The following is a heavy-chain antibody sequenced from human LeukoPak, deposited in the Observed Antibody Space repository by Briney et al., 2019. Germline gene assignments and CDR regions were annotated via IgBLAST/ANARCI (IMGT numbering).Heavy chain of an antibody. D-gene: IGHD3-22*01. V-gene: IGHV4-61*02. J-gene: IGHJ5*02. Sequence: SQTLSLTCTVSGGSISSGSYYWSWIRQPAGKGLEWIGRIYTSGSTNYNPSLKSRVTISVVTSKNQFSLKLSSVTAADTAVYYCARVLANYYDRRGYFSGWFDPWGQGTLVTVSS. CDR1: GGSISSGSYY. CDR3: ARVLANYYDRRGYFSGWFDP. CDR2: IYTSGST.